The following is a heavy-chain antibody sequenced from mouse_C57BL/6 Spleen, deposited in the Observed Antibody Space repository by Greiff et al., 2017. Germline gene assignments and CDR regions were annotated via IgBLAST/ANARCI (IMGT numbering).Heavy chain of an antibody. D-gene: IGHD1-1*01. CDR2: INPNHGGT. CDR1: GYTFTDYY. Sequence: EVQLQQSGPELVKPGASVKISCKASGYTFTDYYLNWVKQSHGKSLEWCGDINPNHGGTSSNQKFKGKATLTVDKSSSTAYMELRSLPSEDSAIYYCARGRVLRYPYYFDYWGQGTTLTVSS. J-gene: IGHJ2*01. CDR3: ARGRVLRYPYYFDY. V-gene: IGHV1-26*01.